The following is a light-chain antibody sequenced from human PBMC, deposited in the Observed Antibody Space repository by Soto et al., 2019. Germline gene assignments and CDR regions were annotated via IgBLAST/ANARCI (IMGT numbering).Light chain of an antibody. Sequence: QSVLTQPASVSGSPGQSITISCTGTSSDVGAYNYVSWYQQHPVKAPKLLIYDVSRRPSGVSDRFFGSKSGNAAFLSISGRQAEDEAVYYCHSYIIDTSVRFGGGTKLTVL. V-gene: IGLV2-14*01. CDR1: SSDVGAYNY. J-gene: IGLJ3*02. CDR3: HSYIIDTSVR. CDR2: DVS.